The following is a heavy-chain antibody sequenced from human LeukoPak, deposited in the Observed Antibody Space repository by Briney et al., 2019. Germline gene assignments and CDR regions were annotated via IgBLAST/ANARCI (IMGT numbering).Heavy chain of an antibody. CDR2: TYYTSKWYN. Sequence: SQTLSLTCALSGDSVSSNSAACNWIRQSPSRGLECLGRTYYTSKWYNDYGVSVKSRITINPDTSRNQSSLQLSSVTPEDTAVYYCARARHNIHNGWAWYFDLWGRGTLVTVSS. CDR1: GDSVSSNSAA. J-gene: IGHJ2*01. CDR3: ARARHNIHNGWAWYFDL. V-gene: IGHV6-1*01. D-gene: IGHD6-19*01.